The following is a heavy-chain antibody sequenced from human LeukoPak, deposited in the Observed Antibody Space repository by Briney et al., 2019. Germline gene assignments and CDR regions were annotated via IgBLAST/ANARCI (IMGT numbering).Heavy chain of an antibody. V-gene: IGHV3-30*02. CDR2: IRYDGSNK. Sequence: GGSLRLSCAAPGFTFSSSGMPWVPQAPGKGLEWVAFIRYDGSNKYYADSVKGRFTISRDNSKNTLYLQMNSLRAEDTAVYYCAKGKRGYSYGFDPWGQGTLVTVSS. D-gene: IGHD5-18*01. CDR3: AKGKRGYSYGFDP. CDR1: GFTFSSSG. J-gene: IGHJ5*02.